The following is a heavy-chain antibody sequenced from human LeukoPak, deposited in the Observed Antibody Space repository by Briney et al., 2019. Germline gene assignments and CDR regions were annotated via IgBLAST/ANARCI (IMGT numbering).Heavy chain of an antibody. V-gene: IGHV3-7*01. CDR3: ATQGFYDSSGYYYLQY. CDR2: IKQDGSDK. D-gene: IGHD3-22*01. J-gene: IGHJ4*02. Sequence: PGGSLRLSCAASGFTSSTYWMSWVRQAPGKGLEWVANIKQDGSDKYYVDSVRGRFTISRDNAKNSLSLQMNSLRAEDTAVYYCATQGFYDSSGYYYLQYWGQGTLVTVSS. CDR1: GFTSSTYW.